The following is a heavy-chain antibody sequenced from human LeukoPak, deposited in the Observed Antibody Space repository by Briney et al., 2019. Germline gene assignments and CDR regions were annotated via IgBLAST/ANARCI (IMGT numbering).Heavy chain of an antibody. Sequence: PGGSLRLSCAASGLTVSSKYMSWVRQAPGKGLEWVAVIYNNGNTHYADSVKGRFTISRDNSKNTLYLQMNCLRAEDTAVYYCARVGGDQVGYWGQGTLVTVSS. D-gene: IGHD4-17*01. J-gene: IGHJ4*02. CDR2: IYNNGNT. CDR3: ARVGGDQVGY. V-gene: IGHV3-53*01. CDR1: GLTVSSKY.